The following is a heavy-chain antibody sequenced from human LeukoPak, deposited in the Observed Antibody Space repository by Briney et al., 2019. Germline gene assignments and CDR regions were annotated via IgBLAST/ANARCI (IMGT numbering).Heavy chain of an antibody. CDR2: ISGSGGRT. CDR3: ASRREGLDV. CDR1: GFTFSSYA. Sequence: PGGSLRLSCAASGFTFSSYAMSWVRQAPGKGLEWVSGISGSGGRTYYADSVKGRFTISRDNSKNTLYLQMNSLRAGDTAVYYRASRREGLDVWGQGTTVTVSS. J-gene: IGHJ6*02. V-gene: IGHV3-23*01.